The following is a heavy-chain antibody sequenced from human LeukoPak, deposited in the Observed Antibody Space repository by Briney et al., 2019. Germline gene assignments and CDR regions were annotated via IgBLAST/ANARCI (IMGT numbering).Heavy chain of an antibody. CDR1: GASISGSGCY. CDR2: IYDSGSI. D-gene: IGHD1-26*01. J-gene: IGHJ4*02. V-gene: IGHV4-39*01. Sequence: SETLSLACTVSGASISGSGCYWGWIRQPPGKGLEWIGNIYDSGSIYYNASLQSRVTISIDTSKNQFSLRLSSVTAADTAMYYCAKSGGYGLIDYWGQGTLVTVSS. CDR3: AKSGGYGLIDY.